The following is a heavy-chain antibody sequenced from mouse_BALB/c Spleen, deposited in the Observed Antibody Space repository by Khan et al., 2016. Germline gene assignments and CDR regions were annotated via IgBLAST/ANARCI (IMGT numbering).Heavy chain of an antibody. CDR1: GYTFTDYN. CDR3: AISGVPYAMDY. CDR2: IYPYNGGT. D-gene: IGHD3-2*02. V-gene: IGHV1S29*02. Sequence: VQLQQSGPELVKPGASVKISCKASGYTFTDYNMHWVKQSHGKSLEWIGYIYPYNGGTGYSQKFRSKATLTVDNSSSTAYMELRSLTSEDSAVYYWAISGVPYAMDYWGQGTSVTVSA. J-gene: IGHJ4*01.